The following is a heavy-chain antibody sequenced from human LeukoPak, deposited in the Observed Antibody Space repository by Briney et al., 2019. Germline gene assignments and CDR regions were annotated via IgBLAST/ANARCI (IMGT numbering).Heavy chain of an antibody. D-gene: IGHD3-3*01. V-gene: IGHV1-69*02. Sequence: SVKVSCKASGGTFSSYTISWVRQAPGQGLEWMGRIIPILGIANYAQKFQGRVTITADKSTSTAYMELSSLRSEDTAVYYCARGPIFGVFITTTWFDPWGKGPLVTVSS. CDR1: GGTFSSYT. J-gene: IGHJ5*02. CDR3: ARGPIFGVFITTTWFDP. CDR2: IIPILGIA.